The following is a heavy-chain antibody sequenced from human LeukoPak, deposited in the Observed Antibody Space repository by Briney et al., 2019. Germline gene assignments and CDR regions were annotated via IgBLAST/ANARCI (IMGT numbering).Heavy chain of an antibody. Sequence: SESLTLTCTVSGGTISSYSRSWIRQPAGKGLEWIGRIYTSGSTNYNPSLKIRVTMSVDTSKNQFSLKLSSVTAADTAVYYCARDLTVTTSAFDIWGQGTMVTVSS. J-gene: IGHJ3*02. D-gene: IGHD4-17*01. V-gene: IGHV4-4*07. CDR3: ARDLTVTTSAFDI. CDR2: IYTSGST. CDR1: GGTISSYS.